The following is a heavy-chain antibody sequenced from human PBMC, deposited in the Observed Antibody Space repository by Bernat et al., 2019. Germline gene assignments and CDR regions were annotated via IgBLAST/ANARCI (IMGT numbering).Heavy chain of an antibody. J-gene: IGHJ4*02. CDR1: GFTFSSYA. CDR3: AKVKLGTWDTAMATLYFDY. Sequence: EVQLLESGGGLVQPGGSLRLSCAASGFTFSSYAMSWVRQAPGKGLEWVSAISGSGGSTYYADSVKGRFTISRDNSKNTLYLQMNSLRAEDTAVYYCAKVKLGTWDTAMATLYFDYWGQGTLVTVSS. CDR2: ISGSGGST. D-gene: IGHD5-18*01. V-gene: IGHV3-23*01.